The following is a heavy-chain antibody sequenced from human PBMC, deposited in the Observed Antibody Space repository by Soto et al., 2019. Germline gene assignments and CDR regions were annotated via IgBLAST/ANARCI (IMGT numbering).Heavy chain of an antibody. Sequence: QVQLVQSGAEVKKPGASVKVSCKASGYTFTSYDINWVRQATGQGLEWMGWMNPNSGNTGYAQKFQGRVTMTRNTSISTAYMEVSSLRSEDTAVYYCARGSYYYDFWSGPYPFDYWGQGTLVTVSS. D-gene: IGHD3-3*01. CDR2: MNPNSGNT. J-gene: IGHJ4*02. CDR3: ARGSYYYDFWSGPYPFDY. V-gene: IGHV1-8*01. CDR1: GYTFTSYD.